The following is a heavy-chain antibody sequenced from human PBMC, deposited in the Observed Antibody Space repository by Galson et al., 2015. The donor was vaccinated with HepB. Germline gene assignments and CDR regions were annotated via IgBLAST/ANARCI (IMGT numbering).Heavy chain of an antibody. CDR3: AREPSAGAT. J-gene: IGHJ4*02. CDR2: INEDGSEE. Sequence: SLRLSCAASGFTFTRHWMSWVRQAPGKGLEWVANINEDGSEENYVDSVKCRFTISRDNAKNSLYLQMNNLRAEDTALYYCAREPSAGATWDQGTLVTVSS. V-gene: IGHV3-7*03. D-gene: IGHD4/OR15-4a*01. CDR1: GFTFTRHW.